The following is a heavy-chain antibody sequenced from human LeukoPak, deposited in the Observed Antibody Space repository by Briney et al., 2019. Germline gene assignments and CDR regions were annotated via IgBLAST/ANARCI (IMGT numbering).Heavy chain of an antibody. CDR1: GYTFTSYY. V-gene: IGHV1-46*01. D-gene: IGHD2-21*02. Sequence: ASVKVSCKASGYTFTSYYMHWVRQAPGQGLEWMGIINPSGGSTSYAQKFQGRVTMTRDTSTNTVYMELSSLRFEDTAVYYCARVRVVVTAHQAFDIWGQGTMITVSS. J-gene: IGHJ3*02. CDR2: INPSGGST. CDR3: ARVRVVVTAHQAFDI.